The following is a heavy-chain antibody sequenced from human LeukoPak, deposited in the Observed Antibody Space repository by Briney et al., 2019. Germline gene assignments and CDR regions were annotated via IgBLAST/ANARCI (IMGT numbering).Heavy chain of an antibody. CDR3: AYSGGNPYYYYGMDV. J-gene: IGHJ6*02. D-gene: IGHD4-23*01. V-gene: IGHV3-30*03. CDR2: ISYDGSNK. CDR1: GFTFSSYG. Sequence: GGSLRLSCAASGFTFSSYGMHWVRQAPGKGLEWVAVISYDGSNKYYADSVKGRFTISRDNSKNTLYLQMNSLRAEDTAVYYCAYSGGNPYYYYGMDVWGQGTTVTVSS.